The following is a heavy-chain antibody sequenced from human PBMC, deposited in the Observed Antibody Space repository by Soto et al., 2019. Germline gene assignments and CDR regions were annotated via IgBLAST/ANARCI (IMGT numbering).Heavy chain of an antibody. J-gene: IGHJ6*02. V-gene: IGHV1-69*06. CDR3: ARDRIQLRLGKYSFNGIDV. CDR1: GGTFSDFA. D-gene: IGHD3-16*01. CDR2: IVPRFGSP. Sequence: QVQLVQSGAEMRKPGSSLRVSCKASGGTFSDFAFSWVRQAPGQGLEWMGGIVPRFGSPNYAQKFGGRVTISADTSTSTFYMEVSSLRFDDTAVYFCARDRIQLRLGKYSFNGIDVWGQGTTITVSS.